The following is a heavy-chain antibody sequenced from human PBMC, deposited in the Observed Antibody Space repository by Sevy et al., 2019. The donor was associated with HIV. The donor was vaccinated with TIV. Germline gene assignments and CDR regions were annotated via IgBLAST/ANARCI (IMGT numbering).Heavy chain of an antibody. V-gene: IGHV3-23*01. CDR2: ISASGGET. J-gene: IGHJ4*02. D-gene: IGHD4-17*01. CDR1: GFTFSSYA. Sequence: GGSLRLSCAASGFTFSSYAMSWVRQAPGKGLEWVSAISASGGETYYADSVKGRFTISRDRSKNTLSLQMSGLRAEDTAIYYCAREGRYGDSSFDYWGQGTLVTVSS. CDR3: AREGRYGDSSFDY.